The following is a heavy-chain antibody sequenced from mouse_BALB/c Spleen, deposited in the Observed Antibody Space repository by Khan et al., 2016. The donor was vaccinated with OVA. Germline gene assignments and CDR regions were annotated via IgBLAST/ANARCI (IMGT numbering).Heavy chain of an antibody. D-gene: IGHD1-1*01. CDR1: GDSITSGF. Sequence: EVQLQESGPSLVKPSQTLSLTCSVTGDSITSGFWNWIRKFPGNKFEYLGYITYSGNTYYNPSLRSRFSITRDTSKSQYYLQLNSVTTEDTATYSCARSYGSWAMDYWGQGTSVTVSS. CDR2: ITYSGNT. J-gene: IGHJ4*01. V-gene: IGHV3-8*02. CDR3: ARSYGSWAMDY.